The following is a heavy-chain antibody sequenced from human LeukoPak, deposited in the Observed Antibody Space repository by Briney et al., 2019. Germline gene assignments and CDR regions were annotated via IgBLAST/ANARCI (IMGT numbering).Heavy chain of an antibody. CDR3: AKGGYGED. V-gene: IGHV3-30*18. J-gene: IGHJ4*02. CDR1: GFTFSSYG. CDR2: ISYDGSNK. Sequence: GGSLRLSCAASGFTFSSYGMHWVRQAPGKGLEWVAVISYDGSNKYYADSVKGRFTISRDNSKNTLYLQMNSLRAEDTAVYYCAKGGYGEDWGQGTLVTVSS. D-gene: IGHD3-10*01.